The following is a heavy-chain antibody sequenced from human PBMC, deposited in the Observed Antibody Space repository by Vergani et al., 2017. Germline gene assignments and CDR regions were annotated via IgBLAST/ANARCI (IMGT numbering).Heavy chain of an antibody. D-gene: IGHD2-21*01. CDR1: GFTFSRSA. CDR2: ISGSGGST. CDR3: ADLYGDDGFSPF. Sequence: EVQLLESGGGLVQPGGSLRLSCIASGFTFSRSAMSWVRQAPGKGLEWVSVISGSGGSTDYADSVKGRFTISRDNSKNTLHLQMNSLRAGDTAFYYCADLYGDDGFSPFWGQGTLVTVSS. V-gene: IGHV3-23*01. J-gene: IGHJ4*02.